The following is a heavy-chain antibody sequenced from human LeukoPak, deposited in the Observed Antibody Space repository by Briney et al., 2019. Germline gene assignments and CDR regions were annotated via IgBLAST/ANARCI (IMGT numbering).Heavy chain of an antibody. Sequence: SVKVSCKASGGTFSSYAISWVRQAPGQGLEWMGRIIPIFGTANYAQKFQGRVTITTDESTSTAYMELSSLRSEDTAVYYCARDSENYHDSSGSCAFDIWGQGTMVTVPS. D-gene: IGHD3-22*01. CDR1: GGTFSSYA. V-gene: IGHV1-69*05. CDR2: IIPIFGTA. CDR3: ARDSENYHDSSGSCAFDI. J-gene: IGHJ3*02.